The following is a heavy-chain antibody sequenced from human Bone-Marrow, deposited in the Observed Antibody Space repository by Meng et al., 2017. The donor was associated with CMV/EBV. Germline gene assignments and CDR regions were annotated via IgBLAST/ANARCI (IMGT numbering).Heavy chain of an antibody. CDR3: AKDSSYYYGSGSYLMYYYYGMDV. CDR2: IRYDGSNK. V-gene: IGHV3-30*02. J-gene: IGHJ6*02. Sequence: GGSLRLSCAASGFTFPTYWMSWVRQAPGKGLEWVAFIRYDGSNKYYADSVKGRFTISRDNSKNTLYLQMNSLRAEDTAVYYCAKDSSYYYGSGSYLMYYYYGMDVWGQGTTVTVSS. D-gene: IGHD3-10*01. CDR1: GFTFPTYW.